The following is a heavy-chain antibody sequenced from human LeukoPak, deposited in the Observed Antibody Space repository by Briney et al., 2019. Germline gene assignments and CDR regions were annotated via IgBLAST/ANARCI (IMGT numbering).Heavy chain of an antibody. D-gene: IGHD3-22*01. CDR2: VYTSGST. CDR1: GGSISSYY. Sequence: AETLSLTCSVSGGSISSYYWRWIRPPAGKGLVWIGRVYTSGSTNYNPSLKSRVTMSVDTSKNQFSLKLSSVTAADTAVYYCARDVSWYYDSSGYLFDYWGQGTLVTVSS. CDR3: ARDVSWYYDSSGYLFDY. J-gene: IGHJ4*02. V-gene: IGHV4-4*07.